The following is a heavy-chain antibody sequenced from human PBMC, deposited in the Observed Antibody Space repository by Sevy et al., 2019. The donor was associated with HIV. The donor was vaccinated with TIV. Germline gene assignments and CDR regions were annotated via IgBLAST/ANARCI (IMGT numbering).Heavy chain of an antibody. Sequence: GGSLRLSCAASGFTFSSYAMSWVRQAPGKGLEWVSAISGSGGSTYYADSVKGRFTISRDNSKNTLYLQMNSLRAEDTAVYYCAKDGYKPSRGDENYYYYYMDVWGKGTTVTVSS. V-gene: IGHV3-23*01. CDR1: GFTFSSYA. CDR3: AKDGYKPSRGDENYYYYYMDV. D-gene: IGHD1-20*01. J-gene: IGHJ6*03. CDR2: ISGSGGST.